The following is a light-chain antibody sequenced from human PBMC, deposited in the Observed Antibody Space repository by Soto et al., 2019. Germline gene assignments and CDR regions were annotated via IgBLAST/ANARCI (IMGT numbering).Light chain of an antibody. CDR2: DAS. CDR3: QQYNSYPLT. CDR1: QRISSW. J-gene: IGKJ4*01. V-gene: IGKV1-5*01. Sequence: QMTQSPSTLSASLGDRVTITCRASQRISSWLAWYQQQPGKAPKLLIYDASTLKIGVPSKFSGSESGTEFTLTISSLQPDDFATYYCQQYNSYPLTFGGGTKVDIK.